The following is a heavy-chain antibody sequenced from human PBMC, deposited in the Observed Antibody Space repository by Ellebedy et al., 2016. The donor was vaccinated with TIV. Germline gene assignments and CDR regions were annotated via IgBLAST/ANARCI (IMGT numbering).Heavy chain of an antibody. D-gene: IGHD2-2*01. CDR2: ISYSGST. CDR3: ARGRGYCSSTSCSAKDEGEYYYYYYGMDV. CDR1: GGSISSYY. V-gene: IGHV4-59*01. Sequence: MPSETLSLTCTVSGGSISSYYWSWIRQPPGKGLEWIGYISYSGSTNYNPSLKSRVTISVDTSKTQFSLKLSSVTAADTAVYYCARGRGYCSSTSCSAKDEGEYYYYYYGMDVWGQGTTVTVSS. J-gene: IGHJ6*02.